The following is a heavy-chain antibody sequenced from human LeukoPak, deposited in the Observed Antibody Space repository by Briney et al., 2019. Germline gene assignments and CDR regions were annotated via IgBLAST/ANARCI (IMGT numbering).Heavy chain of an antibody. D-gene: IGHD6-13*01. V-gene: IGHV1-8*03. Sequence: ASVKVSCKASGYTFTSYDINWVRQATGQGLEWMGWMNPNSGNTGYAQKFQGRVTITRNTSISTAYMELSSLRSEDTAVYYCAREVGYSRSYGMDVWGKGTTVTVSS. CDR3: AREVGYSRSYGMDV. J-gene: IGHJ6*04. CDR1: GYTFTSYD. CDR2: MNPNSGNT.